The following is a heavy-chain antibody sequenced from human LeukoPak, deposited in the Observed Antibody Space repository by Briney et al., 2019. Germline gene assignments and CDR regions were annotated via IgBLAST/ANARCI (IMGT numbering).Heavy chain of an antibody. D-gene: IGHD5-18*01. CDR2: INTNTGNP. J-gene: IGHJ3*01. V-gene: IGHV7-4-1*02. CDR1: GYSFSRYA. Sequence: ASVKVSCKPSGYSFSRYAINWMRQAPGQGLEWMGWINTNTGNPTYAHGFTGRFVFSLDTSVTTAYLQISSLKAEDTAVYYCARDRQYRLFDFDFWGQGTMVTVSS. CDR3: ARDRQYRLFDFDF.